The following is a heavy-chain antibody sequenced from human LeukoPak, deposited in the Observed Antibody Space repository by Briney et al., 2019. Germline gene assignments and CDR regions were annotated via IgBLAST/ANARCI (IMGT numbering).Heavy chain of an antibody. D-gene: IGHD6-13*01. V-gene: IGHV1-18*01. CDR2: ISARKGNT. CDR1: GYTFVNYD. CDR3: ARRALRGIAAAVTPSNWFDP. J-gene: IGHJ5*02. Sequence: ASVKVSCKASGYTFVNYDVNSVRQTPGQRLERGGIISARKGNTNYAQKFQGRVTMTTDTSSSTAYMELRSLRSDDTAVYYCARRALRGIAAAVTPSNWFDPWGRGTLVTVSS.